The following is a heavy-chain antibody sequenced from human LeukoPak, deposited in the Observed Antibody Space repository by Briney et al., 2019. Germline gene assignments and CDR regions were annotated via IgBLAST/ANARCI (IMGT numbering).Heavy chain of an antibody. J-gene: IGHJ3*01. D-gene: IGHD2-15*01. CDR3: ARRGEVSYYSPYAFDL. CDR1: GGSMTNSY. Sequence: PSETLSLTCTVSGGSMTNSYWGWIRQPPGKGLEWLGYIYFTGSTNSNPSLKSRVTISLDTSKNQLSLRLTSVTAADTAVYYCARRGEVSYYSPYAFDLWGQGTMVTVSS. V-gene: IGHV4-4*09. CDR2: IYFTGST.